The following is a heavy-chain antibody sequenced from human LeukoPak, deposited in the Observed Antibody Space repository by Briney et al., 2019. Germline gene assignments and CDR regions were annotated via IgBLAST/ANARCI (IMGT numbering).Heavy chain of an antibody. CDR2: IYYSGST. D-gene: IGHD3-22*01. Sequence: SETLSLTCTVSGGSISSYYWSWIRQPPGKGLEWIGYIYYSGSTNYNPSLKSRVTISVDTSKNRFSLKLSSVTAADTAVYYCARDRRLRRPEGWFDPWGQGTLVTVSS. V-gene: IGHV4-59*01. CDR3: ARDRRLRRPEGWFDP. J-gene: IGHJ5*02. CDR1: GGSISSYY.